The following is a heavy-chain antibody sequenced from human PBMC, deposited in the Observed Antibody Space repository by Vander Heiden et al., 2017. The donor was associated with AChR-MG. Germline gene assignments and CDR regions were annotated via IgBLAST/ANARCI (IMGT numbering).Heavy chain of an antibody. CDR3: AKHRDYDILTGYNL. J-gene: IGHJ4*02. Sequence: EVQLLESGGGLVQPGGSLRLSWAAAGVTFSSYAMSWVRHAPGKGLEWVSAISGSGGSTYYADSVKGRFTISRDNSKNTLYLQMNSLRAEDTAVYYCAKHRDYDILTGYNLWGQGTLVTVSS. D-gene: IGHD3-9*01. CDR2: ISGSGGST. V-gene: IGHV3-23*01. CDR1: GVTFSSYA.